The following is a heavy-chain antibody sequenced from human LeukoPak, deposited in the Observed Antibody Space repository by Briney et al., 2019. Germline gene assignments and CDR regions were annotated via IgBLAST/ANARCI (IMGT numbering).Heavy chain of an antibody. V-gene: IGHV3-30*19. CDR3: ARDLGLDP. CDR1: GFTFSNYA. D-gene: IGHD3-10*01. J-gene: IGHJ5*02. Sequence: GGSLRLSCSASGFTFSNYAMHWVRQAPGKGLEWVAVISYDGSNKYYADSVKGRFTISRDNSKNTLYLQMNSLRAEDTAVYYCARDLGLDPWGQGTLVTVSS. CDR2: ISYDGSNK.